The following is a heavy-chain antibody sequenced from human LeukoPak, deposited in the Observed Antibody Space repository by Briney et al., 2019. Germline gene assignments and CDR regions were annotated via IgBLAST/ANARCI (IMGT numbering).Heavy chain of an antibody. V-gene: IGHV3-64*01. Sequence: GGSLRLSCAASGFTFSSYAMHWVRQAPGKGLEYVSAISSNGGSTYYANSVKGRFTISRDNSKNTLYLQMGSLRAEDMAVYYCARDLEQDSSGYFIPLPSAHWGQGTLVTVSS. J-gene: IGHJ4*02. CDR3: ARDLEQDSSGYFIPLPSAH. CDR2: ISSNGGST. D-gene: IGHD3-22*01. CDR1: GFTFSSYA.